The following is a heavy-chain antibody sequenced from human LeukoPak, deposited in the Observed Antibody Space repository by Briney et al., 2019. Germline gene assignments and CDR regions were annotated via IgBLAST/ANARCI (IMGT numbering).Heavy chain of an antibody. V-gene: IGHV1-2*02. CDR3: ERGLLMVYAMPYYYYMDV. J-gene: IGHJ6*03. CDR2: INPNSGGT. Sequence: ASLKVSCRASGYTFTSYYMHWVRQPPGQGLEWMGWINPNSGGTNYAQKFRGRATMTRETSISTANMELRRLRSEDTAVYYGERGLLMVYAMPYYYYMDVWGKGTTVTVS. D-gene: IGHD2-8*01. CDR1: GYTFTSYY.